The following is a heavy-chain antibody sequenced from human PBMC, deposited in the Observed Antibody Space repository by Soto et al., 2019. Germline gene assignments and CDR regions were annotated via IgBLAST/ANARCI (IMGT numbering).Heavy chain of an antibody. J-gene: IGHJ6*02. Sequence: PSLTCAISGDSVSSNSAAWNWIRQSPSRGLEWLGRTYYRSKWYNDYAVSVKSRITINPDTSKNQFSLQLNSVTPEDTAVYYCARERGYSYGPYYYYGMDVWGQGTTVTVSS. CDR2: TYYRSKWYN. D-gene: IGHD5-18*01. CDR3: ARERGYSYGPYYYYGMDV. V-gene: IGHV6-1*01. CDR1: GDSVSSNSAA.